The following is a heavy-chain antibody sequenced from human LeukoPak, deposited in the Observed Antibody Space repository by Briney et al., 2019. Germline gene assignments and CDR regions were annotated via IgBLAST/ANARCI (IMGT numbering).Heavy chain of an antibody. V-gene: IGHV3-74*01. Sequence: GGSLRLSCAASGFTFSDYWMHWVRQAPGKGLVWVSHIDSDGSSTIYADSVKGRFTISRDNAKNTLYLQMNSLRAEDTAVYYCAKAGELELPTQLSYWGQGTLVTVSS. D-gene: IGHD1-7*01. J-gene: IGHJ4*02. CDR1: GFTFSDYW. CDR3: AKAGELELPTQLSY. CDR2: IDSDGSST.